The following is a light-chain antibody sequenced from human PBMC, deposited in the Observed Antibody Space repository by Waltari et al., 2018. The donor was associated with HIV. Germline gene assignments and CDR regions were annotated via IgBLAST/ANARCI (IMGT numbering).Light chain of an antibody. Sequence: DIQMTQSPSSVSASVGDRVIITCRASQSIGRWLVWYQQTPGKAPKLLIYAGSTLQGGVPSRFSGSGSGTSFTLTISSLQPEDFATYYCQQASSLPLTFGGGTTVEIK. CDR2: AGS. CDR3: QQASSLPLT. V-gene: IGKV1-12*01. J-gene: IGKJ4*01. CDR1: QSIGRW.